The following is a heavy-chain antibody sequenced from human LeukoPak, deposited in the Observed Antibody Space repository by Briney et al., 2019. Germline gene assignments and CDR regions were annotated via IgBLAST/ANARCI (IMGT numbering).Heavy chain of an antibody. V-gene: IGHV1-2*06. D-gene: IGHD2-15*01. CDR3: ARGVDCSGGSCLDH. CDR1: GYTFTGYY. J-gene: IGHJ5*02. Sequence: GASVKVSCKASGYTFTGYYMHWVRQAPGQGLEWMGQINPQSGGTNYAQKFQGRVTMTRDTSISTAYMELSRLRSDDTAVYFCARGVDCSGGSCLDHWGQGTLVTVSS. CDR2: INPQSGGT.